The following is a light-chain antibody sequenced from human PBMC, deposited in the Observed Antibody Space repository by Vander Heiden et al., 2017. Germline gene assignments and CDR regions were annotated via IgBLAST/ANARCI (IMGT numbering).Light chain of an antibody. CDR2: AAS. V-gene: IGKV1-39*01. CDR3: QQSYTTLFT. J-gene: IGKJ3*01. Sequence: DIQRTQSPSCLSASLGDRVSITCRASQSISSYFNWHQQTPVKAPKLLIYAASSLQSPVPSRFTASRSGTDFSLTISSLQPEHFATDYCQQSYTTLFTFGPGTNVDIQ. CDR1: QSISSY.